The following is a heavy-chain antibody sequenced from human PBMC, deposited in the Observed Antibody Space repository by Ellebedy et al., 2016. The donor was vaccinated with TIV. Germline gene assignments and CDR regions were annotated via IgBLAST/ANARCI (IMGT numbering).Heavy chain of an antibody. D-gene: IGHD3-9*01. CDR1: GFTFSGYA. J-gene: IGHJ6*02. V-gene: IGHV3-23*01. CDR2: ISGSGVGT. Sequence: GGSLRLXCAASGFTFSGYAVNWVRQAPGKGLEWVSAISGSGVGTYHADSVKGRFTISRDNSNNTVYLQMDSLRAEDTAVYYCARDRWTSTGYVYYNGADVWGQGTTVIVSS. CDR3: ARDRWTSTGYVYYNGADV.